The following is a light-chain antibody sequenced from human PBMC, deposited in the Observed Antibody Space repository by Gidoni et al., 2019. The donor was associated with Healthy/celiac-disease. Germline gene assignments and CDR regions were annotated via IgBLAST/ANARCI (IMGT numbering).Light chain of an antibody. CDR3: QSADSSGTYV. V-gene: IGLV3-25*02. J-gene: IGLJ1*01. CDR1: ALPKQY. CDR2: KDS. Sequence: SYELTQPPSASVSPGQTARITCSGDALPKQYAYWYQQKPGQAPVLVIYKDSERPSGIPERFSGSSSGTTVTLTSSGVQAEDEADYYCQSADSSGTYVFGTGTKVTVL.